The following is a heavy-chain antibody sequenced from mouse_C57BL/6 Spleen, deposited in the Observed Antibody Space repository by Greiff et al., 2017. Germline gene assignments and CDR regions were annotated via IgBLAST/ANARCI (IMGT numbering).Heavy chain of an antibody. D-gene: IGHD2-5*01. J-gene: IGHJ1*03. V-gene: IGHV2-3*01. Sequence: VMLVESGPGLVAPSQSLSITCTVPGFSLTSYGVSWVRQPPGKGLEWLGVIWGDGSTNYHSALISRLSLSKDNSKSQVFLKLNSLQTDDTATYYCAKPRGTYYSSFPSWYFDVWGTGTTVTVSS. CDR2: IWGDGST. CDR3: AKPRGTYYSSFPSWYFDV. CDR1: GFSLTSYG.